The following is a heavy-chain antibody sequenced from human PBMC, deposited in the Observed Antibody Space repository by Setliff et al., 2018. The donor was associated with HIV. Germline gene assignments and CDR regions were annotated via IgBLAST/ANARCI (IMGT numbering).Heavy chain of an antibody. CDR1: GFTVNSGA. CDR3: ARDANWERGSHYFDY. Sequence: GGSLRLSCAGSGFTVNSGAMNWVRQAPGKGLEWVSTVGCWGTCTYFADSVKGRFTISADTSKNTLYLQMNSLRAEDTAVYYCARDANWERGSHYFDYWGQGTLVTVSS. V-gene: IGHV3-23*01. J-gene: IGHJ4*02. D-gene: IGHD7-27*01. CDR2: VGCWGTCT.